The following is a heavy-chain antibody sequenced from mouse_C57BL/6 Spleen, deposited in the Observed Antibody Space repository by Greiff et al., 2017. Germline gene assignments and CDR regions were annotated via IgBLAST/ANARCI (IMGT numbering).Heavy chain of an antibody. Sequence: QVQLQQSGPELVKPGASVKISCKASGYAFSSSWMNWVKQRPGKGLEWIGRIYPGDGDTNYNGKFKGKATLTADKSSSTAYMQLSSLTSEDSAVYFCARESPIYYGKDYYAMDYWGQGTSVTVSS. CDR2: IYPGDGDT. D-gene: IGHD2-1*01. J-gene: IGHJ4*01. V-gene: IGHV1-82*01. CDR3: ARESPIYYGKDYYAMDY. CDR1: GYAFSSSW.